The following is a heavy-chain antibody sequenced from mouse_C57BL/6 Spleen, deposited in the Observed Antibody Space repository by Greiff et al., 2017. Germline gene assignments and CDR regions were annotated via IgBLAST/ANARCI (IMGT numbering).Heavy chain of an antibody. Sequence: EVHLVESGGGLVKPGGSLKLSCAASGFTFSSYTMSWVRQTPEKRLEWVATISGGGGNTYYPDSVKGRFTISRDNAKNTLYLQMSSLRSEDTALYDCARHPITTVVGGYFDVWGTGTTVTVAS. J-gene: IGHJ1*03. CDR1: GFTFSSYT. CDR3: ARHPITTVVGGYFDV. D-gene: IGHD1-1*01. CDR2: ISGGGGNT. V-gene: IGHV5-9*01.